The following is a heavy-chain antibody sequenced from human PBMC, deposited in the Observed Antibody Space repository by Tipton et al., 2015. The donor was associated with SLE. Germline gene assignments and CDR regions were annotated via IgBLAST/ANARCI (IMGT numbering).Heavy chain of an antibody. V-gene: IGHV3-48*03. CDR3: ARHGMVRVGGFDY. Sequence: SLRLSCAAPGFIFSSYEMNWVRQAPGKGLEWVSYISSSGSSIYYADSVKGRFTISRDNAKNSLFLQMNSLRAEDTAVYYCARHGMVRVGGFDYWGQGTLVTVSS. CDR1: GFIFSSYE. J-gene: IGHJ4*02. CDR2: ISSSGSSI. D-gene: IGHD3-10*01.